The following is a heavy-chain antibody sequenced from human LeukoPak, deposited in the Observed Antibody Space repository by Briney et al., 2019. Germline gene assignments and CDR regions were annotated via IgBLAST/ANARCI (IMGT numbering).Heavy chain of an antibody. CDR3: ARYSGSYLTFDI. CDR2: IWYDGSNK. J-gene: IGHJ3*02. Sequence: GGSLRLSCAASGFTFSSYGMHWVRQAPGKGLEWVAVIWYDGSNKYYADSVKGRFTISRDNSKNTLYLQMNSLRAEDTAVYYCARYSGSYLTFDIWGQGTMVTVSS. D-gene: IGHD1-26*01. V-gene: IGHV3-33*01. CDR1: GFTFSSYG.